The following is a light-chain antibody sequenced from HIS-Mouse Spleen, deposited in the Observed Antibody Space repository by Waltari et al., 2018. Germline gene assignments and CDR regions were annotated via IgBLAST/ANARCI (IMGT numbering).Light chain of an antibody. J-gene: IGLJ1*01. V-gene: IGLV3-21*02. CDR1: NIGSKS. CDR3: QVWDSSSDRV. CDR2: DDS. Sequence: SYVLTQPPSVSVAPGQTARITCGGNNIGSKSVHWYQQKPGQGPGLVVYDDSDRPAGIPERSPGANAGNTATLTISRVEAGDEADYYCQVWDSSSDRVFGTGTKVTVL.